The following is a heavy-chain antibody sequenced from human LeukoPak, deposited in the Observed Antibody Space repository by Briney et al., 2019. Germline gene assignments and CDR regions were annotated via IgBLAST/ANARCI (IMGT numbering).Heavy chain of an antibody. J-gene: IGHJ5*02. Sequence: SETLSLTCTVSGGSISSGDYYWSWIRQPPGKGLEWIGYIYYSGSTYYNPSLKSRVTISVDTSKNQFSLKLSSVTAADTAVYYCARTLLWFGELLLGWFDPWGQGTLVTVSS. V-gene: IGHV4-30-4*01. D-gene: IGHD3-10*01. CDR2: IYYSGST. CDR3: ARTLLWFGELLLGWFDP. CDR1: GGSISSGDYY.